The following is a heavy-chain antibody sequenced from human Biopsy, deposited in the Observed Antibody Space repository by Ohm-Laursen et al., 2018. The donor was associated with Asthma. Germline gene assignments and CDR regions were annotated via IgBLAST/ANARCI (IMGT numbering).Heavy chain of an antibody. D-gene: IGHD3-9*01. Sequence: SETLSLTCGVYGGSLSGNYWSWIRQPPGKGLGWIGESNHRGITNYNPSLESRVTISADTSMDQFSLKLSSVTAADTAVYYCARGPEKGGYDILTGYPQVSYGLDVWGQGTTVTVSS. CDR2: SNHRGIT. CDR3: ARGPEKGGYDILTGYPQVSYGLDV. CDR1: GGSLSGNY. V-gene: IGHV4-34*01. J-gene: IGHJ6*02.